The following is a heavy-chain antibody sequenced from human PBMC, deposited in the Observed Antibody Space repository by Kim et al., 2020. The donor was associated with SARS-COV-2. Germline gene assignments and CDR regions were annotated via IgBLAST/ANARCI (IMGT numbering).Heavy chain of an antibody. CDR2: INSDGGDT. CDR1: GFTFSNYW. J-gene: IGHJ5*02. CDR3: ARGTFQQGFDP. V-gene: IGHV3-74*01. Sequence: VGSLRLSCEASGFTFSNYWMNWVRQGPGKGLVWVSRINSDGGDTHYADSVKGRFTISRDNAENTLHLQLNSLGVEDTAIYYCARGTFQQGFDPWGQGTLVTVSS.